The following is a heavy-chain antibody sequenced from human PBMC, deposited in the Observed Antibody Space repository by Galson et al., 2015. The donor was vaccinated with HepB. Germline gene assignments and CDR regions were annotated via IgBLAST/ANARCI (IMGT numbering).Heavy chain of an antibody. CDR3: VKENSGSYRMPLGAFDI. CDR2: ISSNGGST. V-gene: IGHV3-64D*06. J-gene: IGHJ3*02. CDR1: GFTFSSYA. Sequence: SLRLSCAASGFTFSSYAMHWVRQAPGKGLEYVSAISSNGGSTYYADSVKGRFTISRDNSKNTLYLQMSSLRAEDTAVYYCVKENSGSYRMPLGAFDIWGQGTTVTVSS. D-gene: IGHD1-26*01.